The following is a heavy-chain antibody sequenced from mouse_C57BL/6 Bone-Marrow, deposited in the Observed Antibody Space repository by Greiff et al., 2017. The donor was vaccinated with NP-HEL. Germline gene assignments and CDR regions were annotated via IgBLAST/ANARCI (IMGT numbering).Heavy chain of an antibody. V-gene: IGHV5-17*01. CDR2: ISSGSSTI. J-gene: IGHJ2*01. D-gene: IGHD2-3*01. Sequence: EVKLMESGGGLVKPGGSLKLSCAASGFTFSDYGMHWVRQAPEQGLEWVAYISSGSSTIYYADTVKGRFTISRDNAKNTLFLQMTSLRSEDTAMYYCARGLLASHWGQGTTLTVSS. CDR3: ARGLLASH. CDR1: GFTFSDYG.